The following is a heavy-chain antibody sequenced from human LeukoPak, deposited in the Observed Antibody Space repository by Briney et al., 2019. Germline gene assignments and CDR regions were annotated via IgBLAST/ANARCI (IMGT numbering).Heavy chain of an antibody. CDR2: INAGNGNT. CDR1: GYTFTSYA. V-gene: IGHV1-3*01. D-gene: IGHD6-19*01. CDR3: ARDLQWLGYYYYYGMDV. Sequence: ASVTVSCKASGYTFTSYAMHWVRQAPGQGLEWMGWINAGNGNTKYSQKFQGRVTITRDTSASTAYMELSSLRSEDTAVYYCARDLQWLGYYYYYGMDVWGQGTTVTVSS. J-gene: IGHJ6*02.